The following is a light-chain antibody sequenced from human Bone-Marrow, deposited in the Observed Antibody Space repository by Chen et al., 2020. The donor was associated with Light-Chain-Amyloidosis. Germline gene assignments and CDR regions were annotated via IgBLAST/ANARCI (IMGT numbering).Light chain of an antibody. Sequence: SYVLTQPSSVSVAPGQTATIACGGNNIGSTSVHWYQQTPGQAPLLVVDDDSDRPSGIPRRLSGSNSGNSATLTISRVEAGDEADYYCQVWDRSSDRPVFGGGTKLTVL. CDR2: DDS. CDR3: QVWDRSSDRPV. V-gene: IGLV3-21*02. CDR1: NIGSTS. J-gene: IGLJ3*02.